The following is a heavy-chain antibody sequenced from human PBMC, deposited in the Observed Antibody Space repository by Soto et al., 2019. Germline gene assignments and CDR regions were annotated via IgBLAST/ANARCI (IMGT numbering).Heavy chain of an antibody. D-gene: IGHD6-19*01. CDR1: GFNFNDYG. CDR2: ISYVGGER. V-gene: IGHV3-30*18. J-gene: IGHJ4*02. Sequence: QVQLVESGGGVVQPGRSVRLSCTASGFNFNDYGMHWVRQAPGKGLEWVAVISYVGGERYYADSVKGRFIISRDNSKNTLYLQMDSLRAEHTAVYYCAKDLVAAYGSGRRGCFDNWGQGTLVTVSS. CDR3: AKDLVAAYGSGRRGCFDN.